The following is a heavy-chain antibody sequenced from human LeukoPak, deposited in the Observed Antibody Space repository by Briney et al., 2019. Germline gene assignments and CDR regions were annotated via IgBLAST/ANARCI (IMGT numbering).Heavy chain of an antibody. D-gene: IGHD2-15*01. J-gene: IGHJ4*02. CDR2: IYYNGST. V-gene: IGHV4-59*01. CDR1: GGSIRYYY. Sequence: SETLSLTCTVSGGSIRYYYWSWIRQSPGKGLEWIGYIYYNGSTNYNPSLKSRVTISVDMSKNQFSLKMSSVTAADTAVYYCARKGGLFDYWGQGRVVTVSS. CDR3: ARKGGLFDY.